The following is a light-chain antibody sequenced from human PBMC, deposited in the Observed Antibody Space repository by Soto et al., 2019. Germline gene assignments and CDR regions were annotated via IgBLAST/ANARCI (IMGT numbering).Light chain of an antibody. J-gene: IGKJ5*01. Sequence: EIVMTQSPATLSVSPGERATLSCRASQSVSSNLAWFQQKPGQAPRLLISGASTRATGIPARFSGSGSGTEFTLTISSLQSEDFAVYYCQQYNSWPPITFGQGIRLEIK. V-gene: IGKV3-15*01. CDR2: GAS. CDR3: QQYNSWPPIT. CDR1: QSVSSN.